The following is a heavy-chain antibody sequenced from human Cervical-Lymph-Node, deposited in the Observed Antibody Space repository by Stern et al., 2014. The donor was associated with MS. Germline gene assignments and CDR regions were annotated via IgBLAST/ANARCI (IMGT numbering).Heavy chain of an antibody. CDR2: IYWDDDK. CDR1: GFSLSTISMG. CDR3: AHRAYYGGYDAFDI. Sequence: QVTLKESGPTLVKPTQTLTLTCSFSGFSLSTISMGVGWIRQPPGKALEXLALIYWDDDKRYSPSLKSRLTITKDTSKNQVVLTVTNMDPVDTATYYCAHRAYYGGYDAFDIWGQGTVVTVSS. J-gene: IGHJ3*02. V-gene: IGHV2-5*02. D-gene: IGHD3-10*01.